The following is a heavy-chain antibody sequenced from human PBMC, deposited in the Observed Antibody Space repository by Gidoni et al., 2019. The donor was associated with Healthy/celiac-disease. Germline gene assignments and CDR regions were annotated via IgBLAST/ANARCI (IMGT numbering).Heavy chain of an antibody. CDR1: GFTFSSSW. J-gene: IGHJ4*02. D-gene: IGHD2-2*01. Sequence: VQLVESGGGLVQPGGSLSLSCAASGFTFSSSWMHWVRQAPGKGLVLVSRINSDGSSTSYADSVKCRFTISRDNAKNTLYLQINSLRAEDTTVYYCARDPPGPISSEGADYWGQGTLVTVSS. CDR3: ARDPPGPISSEGADY. CDR2: INSDGSST. V-gene: IGHV3-74*01.